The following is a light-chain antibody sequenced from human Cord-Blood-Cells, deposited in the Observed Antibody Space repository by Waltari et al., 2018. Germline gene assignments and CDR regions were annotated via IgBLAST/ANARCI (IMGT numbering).Light chain of an antibody. CDR2: AAS. CDR1: QSISSY. V-gene: IGKV1-39*01. CDR3: QQSYSTPWT. J-gene: IGKJ1*01. Sequence: DIQMTQSPSSLPASVGDRVTITCRASQSISSYLNWYQQKPGKAPKLLIYAASSLPSGVPSRFSGSGSGTDFTLTISSLQPEDFATYYCQQSYSTPWTFGQGTKVEIK.